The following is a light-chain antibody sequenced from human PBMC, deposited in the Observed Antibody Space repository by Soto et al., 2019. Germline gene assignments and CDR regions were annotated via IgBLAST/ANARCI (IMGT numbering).Light chain of an antibody. J-gene: IGLJ3*02. CDR3: SSYTSASTWV. V-gene: IGLV2-14*01. CDR1: SSDVGGYNY. CDR2: EVS. Sequence: QSALTQPASVSGSPGQSITISCTGTSSDVGGYNYVSWYQQYQGKAPKLMIYEVSNRPSGVSNRFSGSKSGNTASLTITGLQTEDEADYYCSSYTSASTWVFGGGTKLTVL.